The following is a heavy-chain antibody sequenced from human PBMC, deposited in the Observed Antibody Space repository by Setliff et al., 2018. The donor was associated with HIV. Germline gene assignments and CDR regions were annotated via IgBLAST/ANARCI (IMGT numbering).Heavy chain of an antibody. CDR2: INHSGRT. CDR3: ARGPPAEDYYYYMDV. CDR1: GGSFSVYY. Sequence: PSETLSLTCAVYGGSFSVYYWSWFRQAPGKGLEWIGEINHSGRTNYNPSLKSRVTISVDTSKNQFSLTLSSLTAADTAVYYCARGPPAEDYYYYMDVWGEGTTVTVSS. V-gene: IGHV4-34*01. J-gene: IGHJ6*03.